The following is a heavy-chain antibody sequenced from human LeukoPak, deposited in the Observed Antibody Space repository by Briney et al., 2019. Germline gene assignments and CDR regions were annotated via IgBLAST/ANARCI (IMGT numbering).Heavy chain of an antibody. V-gene: IGHV1-18*01. J-gene: IGHJ4*02. CDR1: GYTFTSYG. CDR2: ISAYNGNT. Sequence: ASVKVSCKASGYTFTSYGISWVRQAPGQGLDWMGWISAYNGNTNNAQKLQGRVTMTTDTSTSTAYMELRSLRSDDTAVYYCARSASRKNATPPVYWGQGTLVTVSS. CDR3: ARSASRKNATPPVY.